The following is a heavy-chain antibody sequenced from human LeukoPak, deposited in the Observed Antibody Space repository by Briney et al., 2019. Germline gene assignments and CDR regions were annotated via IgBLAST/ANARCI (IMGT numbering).Heavy chain of an antibody. CDR1: GGSTSSSSYY. V-gene: IGHV4-39*01. Sequence: SGPTLVKPSETLSLTCTVSGGSTSSSSYYWGWIRQPPGKGLEWIGSIYYSGSTYYNPSLKSRVTISVDTSKNQFSLKLSSVTAADTAVYYCVSGRGIFGVVHFDYWGQGTLVTVSS. CDR3: VSGRGIFGVVHFDY. J-gene: IGHJ4*02. D-gene: IGHD3-3*01. CDR2: IYYSGST.